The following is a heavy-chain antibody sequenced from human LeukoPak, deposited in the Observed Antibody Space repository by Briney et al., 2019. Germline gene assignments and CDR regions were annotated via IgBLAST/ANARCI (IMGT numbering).Heavy chain of an antibody. CDR1: GFTFSNYD. J-gene: IGHJ4*02. Sequence: SGGSLRLSCAASGFTFSNYDMHWVRQATGKGLEWVSGIGTAGDTYYPDSVKGRFTISRENVKNSLYLQMNSLRAEDTAVYYCARGRPDYGAERFAYWGQGTLVTVSS. CDR2: IGTAGDT. V-gene: IGHV3-13*01. D-gene: IGHD4-17*01. CDR3: ARGRPDYGAERFAY.